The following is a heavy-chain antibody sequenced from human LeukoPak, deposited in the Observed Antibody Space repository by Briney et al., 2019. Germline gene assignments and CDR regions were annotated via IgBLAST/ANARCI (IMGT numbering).Heavy chain of an antibody. D-gene: IGHD1-26*01. V-gene: IGHV4-38-2*02. Sequence: PSETLSLTCTVSGYSISSGYYWGWIRQPPGKGLEWIGSIYHSGSTYYNPSLKSRVTISVDTSKNQFSLKLSSVTAADTAVYYCARVGKVVVGAAGAFDTWGQGTMVTVSS. J-gene: IGHJ3*02. CDR1: GYSISSGYY. CDR3: ARVGKVVVGAAGAFDT. CDR2: IYHSGST.